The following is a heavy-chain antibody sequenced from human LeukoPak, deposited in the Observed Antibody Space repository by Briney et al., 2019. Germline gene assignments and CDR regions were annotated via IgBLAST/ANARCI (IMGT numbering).Heavy chain of an antibody. CDR3: ARAFPPRGSWYEGGDFDY. D-gene: IGHD6-13*01. J-gene: IGHJ4*02. Sequence: SVKVSCKASGGTFSSHAISWVRQAPGQGLEWMGGIIPIFGTANYAQKFQGRVTITTDESTSTASMELSSLRSEDTAVSYCARAFPPRGSWYEGGDFDYWGQGTLVTVSS. V-gene: IGHV1-69*05. CDR2: IIPIFGTA. CDR1: GGTFSSHA.